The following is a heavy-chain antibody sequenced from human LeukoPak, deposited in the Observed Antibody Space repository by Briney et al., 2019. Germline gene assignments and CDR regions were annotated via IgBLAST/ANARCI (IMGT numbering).Heavy chain of an antibody. V-gene: IGHV4-4*07. CDR2: IYTSGST. Sequence: PSETLSLTCTVSGGSISNYYWSWIPQPAGKGLEWIGRIYTSGSTNYNPSLKSRVTMSVDTSKNQFSLKLSSVTAADTAVYYCARGYYDSSGYYVDWGQGTLVTVSS. CDR3: ARGYYDSSGYYVD. CDR1: GGSISNYY. D-gene: IGHD3-22*01. J-gene: IGHJ4*02.